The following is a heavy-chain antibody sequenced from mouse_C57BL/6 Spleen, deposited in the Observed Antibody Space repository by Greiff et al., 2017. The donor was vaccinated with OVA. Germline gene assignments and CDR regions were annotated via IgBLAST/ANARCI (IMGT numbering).Heavy chain of an antibody. J-gene: IGHJ1*03. D-gene: IGHD1-1*01. CDR3: ARSCCSGGDGCFAF. CDR2: IHPNSGST. V-gene: IGHV1-64*01. CDR1: GYTFTSYW. Sequence: QVQLQQPGAELVKPGASVKLSCKASGYTFTSYWMHWVKQRPGQGLEWIGMIHPNSGSTNYNEKFKSKATLTVDKSSSPAYMQLSSLTSEDSAVYYWARSCCSGGDGCFAFWGTGTTVTGSS.